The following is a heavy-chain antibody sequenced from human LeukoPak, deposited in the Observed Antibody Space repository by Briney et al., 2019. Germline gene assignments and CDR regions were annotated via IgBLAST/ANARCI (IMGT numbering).Heavy chain of an antibody. V-gene: IGHV4-59*01. J-gene: IGHJ4*02. CDR2: IYYSGST. CDR3: ARGISSRYQLPHNFDY. Sequence: PSETLSLTCTVSGGSISSYYWSWIRQPPGKGLEWIGYIYYSGSTNYNPSLKSRVTISVDTSKNQFSLKLSSVTAADTAVYYCARGISSRYQLPHNFDYWGQGTLVTVSS. D-gene: IGHD2-2*01. CDR1: GGSISSYY.